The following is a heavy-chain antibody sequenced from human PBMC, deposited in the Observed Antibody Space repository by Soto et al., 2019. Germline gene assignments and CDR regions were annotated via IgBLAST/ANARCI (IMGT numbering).Heavy chain of an antibody. V-gene: IGHV3-23*01. J-gene: IGHJ6*03. Sequence: GGSLRLSCAASGFTFSSYAMSWVRQAPGKGLEWVSAITYSGGSTYYADSVKGRFTISRDNSKNTLYLQMNSLRAEDTAVYYCAKSAYGDYPLYYYYYMDVWGKGTTVTVS. CDR1: GFTFSSYA. CDR2: ITYSGGST. CDR3: AKSAYGDYPLYYYYYMDV. D-gene: IGHD4-17*01.